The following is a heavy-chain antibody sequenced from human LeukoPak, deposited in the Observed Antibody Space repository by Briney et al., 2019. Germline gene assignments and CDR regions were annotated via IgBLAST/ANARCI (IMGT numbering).Heavy chain of an antibody. CDR1: GYTFTGYY. Sequence: ASVKVSCKASGYTFTGYYIHWVRQAPGQGLEWMGIINPSGGSTSYAQKFQGRVTMTRDTSTSTVYMELSSLRSEDTAVYYCASYGGNGFDYWGQGTLVTVSS. D-gene: IGHD4-23*01. CDR3: ASYGGNGFDY. CDR2: INPSGGST. J-gene: IGHJ4*02. V-gene: IGHV1-46*01.